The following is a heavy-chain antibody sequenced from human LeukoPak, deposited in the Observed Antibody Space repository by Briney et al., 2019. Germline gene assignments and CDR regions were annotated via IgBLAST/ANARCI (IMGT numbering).Heavy chain of an antibody. Sequence: SETLSLTCTVSGGSISSSSYYWGWIRQPPGKGLEWIGEINHSANTHYNPSLKSRVTISLDTSKSQFSLNLSSVTAADTAVFYCARGRYSGFFDYWGQGTLVTVSS. D-gene: IGHD5-12*01. CDR3: ARGRYSGFFDY. CDR1: GGSISSSSYY. CDR2: INHSANT. V-gene: IGHV4-39*07. J-gene: IGHJ4*02.